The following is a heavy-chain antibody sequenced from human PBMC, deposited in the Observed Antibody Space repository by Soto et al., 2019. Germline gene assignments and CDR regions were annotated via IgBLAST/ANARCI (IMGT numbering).Heavy chain of an antibody. CDR2: ISSSSGYT. J-gene: IGHJ4*02. V-gene: IGHV3-11*06. CDR3: AKEYGRLDY. CDR1: GFTFSDYY. Sequence: GGSLRLSCAASGFTFSDYYMSWIRQAPGKGLEWVSYISSSSGYTNYADSVKGRFTISRDNTKNSLYLQMNSLRAEDTAVYYCAKEYGRLDYWGQGTLVTVSS. D-gene: IGHD4-17*01.